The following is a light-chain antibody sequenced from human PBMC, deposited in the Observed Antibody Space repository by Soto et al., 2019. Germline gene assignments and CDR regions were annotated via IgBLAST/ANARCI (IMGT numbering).Light chain of an antibody. V-gene: IGKV3-15*01. Sequence: EIVLTQSPDTLSVSPGEGATLFCRGGQIIGSNLDWYQQKPGQAPRLLIYGASTRATGIPARFSGSGSGTEFTLTISSLQSEDFAVYYCQQYNNCPVTFGQGTRLEIK. J-gene: IGKJ5*01. CDR1: QIIGSN. CDR2: GAS. CDR3: QQYNNCPVT.